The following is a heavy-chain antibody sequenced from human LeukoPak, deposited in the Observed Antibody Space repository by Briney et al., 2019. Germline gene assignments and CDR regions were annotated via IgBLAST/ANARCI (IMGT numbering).Heavy chain of an antibody. CDR2: ISGSGGST. CDR3: GRAGVYSASSGYGPDR. V-gene: IGHV3-23*01. Sequence: GGSLRLSCAASGFTFSSYAMRWVRQAPGNGLEWVSAISGSGGSTYYADSVKGRFTISRDNSKNTLYLQMNSLRAEDTAVYYCGRAGVYSASSGYGPDRWGQGALVTVSS. D-gene: IGHD3-22*01. J-gene: IGHJ5*02. CDR1: GFTFSSYA.